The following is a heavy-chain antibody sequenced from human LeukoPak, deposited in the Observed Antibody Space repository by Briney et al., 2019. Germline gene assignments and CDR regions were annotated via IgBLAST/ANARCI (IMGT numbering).Heavy chain of an antibody. Sequence: RGSPRLSCAASGFTFSSYTMSWVRQAPGKGLEWVSAISGDALIIYTADSVKGRFTISRDNFKNTVYLQVNSLRAEDTAVYYCASSSRTFDYWGQGTLVTVSS. V-gene: IGHV3-23*01. CDR2: ISGDALII. CDR1: GFTFSSYT. J-gene: IGHJ4*02. CDR3: ASSSRTFDY. D-gene: IGHD1-26*01.